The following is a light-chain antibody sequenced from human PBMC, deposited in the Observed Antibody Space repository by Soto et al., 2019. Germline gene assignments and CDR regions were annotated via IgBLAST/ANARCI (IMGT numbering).Light chain of an antibody. CDR2: DAS. J-gene: IGKJ4*01. CDR3: QQYDNLRLT. CDR1: QDISNY. Sequence: DILLARSPWSLCAYVVERVTITCPASQDISNYLKWYQQKPGKAPKLLIYDASNLETGVPSRFSGSGSGTDFTFTNSSLQPEDIAAYYCQQYDNLRLTFGGGTRLEIK. V-gene: IGKV1-33*01.